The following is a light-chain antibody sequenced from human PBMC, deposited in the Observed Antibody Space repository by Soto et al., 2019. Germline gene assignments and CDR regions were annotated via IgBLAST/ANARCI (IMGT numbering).Light chain of an antibody. CDR1: QSVSSSY. Sequence: EIVLTQSPGTLSLSPGERATLSCKASQSVSSSYFAWYQHKPGQAPRLLIYGSSSRAPGIPDRFSGGESGTDFTLTIRRLETEDYAVYYCHQHGASPFTFGPGKKVDI. J-gene: IGKJ3*01. V-gene: IGKV3-20*01. CDR3: HQHGASPFT. CDR2: GSS.